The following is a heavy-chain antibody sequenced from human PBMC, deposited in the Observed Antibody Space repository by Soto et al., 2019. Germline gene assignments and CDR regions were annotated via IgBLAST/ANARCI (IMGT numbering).Heavy chain of an antibody. CDR1: GFTVSSNY. V-gene: IGHV3-66*01. D-gene: IGHD3-22*01. J-gene: IGHJ6*02. CDR2: IYSGGST. Sequence: PGGSLRLSCAASGFTVSSNYMSWVRQAPGKGLEWVSVIYSGGSTYYADSVKGRFTISRDNSKNTLYLQMNSLRAEDTAVYYCARVGDYDSSGYSRSHYGMDVWGQGTTVTVSS. CDR3: ARVGDYDSSGYSRSHYGMDV.